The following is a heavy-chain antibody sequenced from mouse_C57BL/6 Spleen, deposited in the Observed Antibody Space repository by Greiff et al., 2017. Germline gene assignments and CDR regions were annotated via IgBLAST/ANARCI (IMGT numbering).Heavy chain of an antibody. CDR3: ARGPYYYGSSYGYFDY. D-gene: IGHD1-1*01. V-gene: IGHV1-26*01. CDR1: GYSFTDYY. Sequence: EVQLQQSGPELVKPGASVKITCKASGYSFTDYYMNWVKQSHGKSLEWIGDINPNNGGTSYNQKFKGKATLTVDKSSNTAYRVLRSLTSDDSAVYYCARGPYYYGSSYGYFDYWGQGTTLTVSS. CDR2: INPNNGGT. J-gene: IGHJ2*01.